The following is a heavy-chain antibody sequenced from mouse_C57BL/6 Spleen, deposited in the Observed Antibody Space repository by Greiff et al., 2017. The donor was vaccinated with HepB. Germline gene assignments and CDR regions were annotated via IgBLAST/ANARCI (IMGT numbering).Heavy chain of an antibody. CDR3: ARGGDYYGSSPYFDY. V-gene: IGHV1-63*01. CDR1: GYTFTNYW. Sequence: VQLQQSGAELVRPGTSVKMSCKASGYTFTNYWIGWAKQRPGHGLEWIGDIYPGGGYTNYNKKFKGKATLTADKSSSTAYMQFSSLTSEDSAIYYCARGGDYYGSSPYFDYWGQGTTLTVSS. J-gene: IGHJ2*01. CDR2: IYPGGGYT. D-gene: IGHD1-1*01.